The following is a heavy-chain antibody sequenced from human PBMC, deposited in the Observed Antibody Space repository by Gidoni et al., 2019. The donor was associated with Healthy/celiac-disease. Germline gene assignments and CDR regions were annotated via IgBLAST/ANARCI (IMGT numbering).Heavy chain of an antibody. CDR1: GGSFSGYY. CDR2: INHSGST. D-gene: IGHD1-26*01. J-gene: IGHJ6*02. V-gene: IGHV4-34*01. Sequence: QVQLQPWGAGLLKPSETLSLTCAVYGGSFSGYYWSWIRQPPGKGLEWIGEINHSGSTNYNPSLKSRVTISVDTSKNQFSLKLSSVTAADTAVYYCARVRYSGSYYYYYGMDVWGQGTTVTVSS. CDR3: ARVRYSGSYYYYYGMDV.